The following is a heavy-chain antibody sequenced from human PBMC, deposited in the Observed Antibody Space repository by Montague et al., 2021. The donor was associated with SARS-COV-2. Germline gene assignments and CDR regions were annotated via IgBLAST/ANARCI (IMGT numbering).Heavy chain of an antibody. Sequence: SETLSLTCTVSGGSISSNFWSWIRQPPGKGLEWIGYIYYSGSTNYNPSLKSRVTISVDTSKKQFSLQLSSVTAADTAVYYCARTRGYDPLFYFWGQGTLVTVSS. J-gene: IGHJ4*02. CDR1: GGSISSNF. CDR3: ARTRGYDPLFYF. D-gene: IGHD5-12*01. CDR2: IYYSGST. V-gene: IGHV4-59*01.